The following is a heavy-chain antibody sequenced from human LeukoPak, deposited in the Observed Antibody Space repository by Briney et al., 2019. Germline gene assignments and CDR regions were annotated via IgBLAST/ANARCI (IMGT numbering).Heavy chain of an antibody. Sequence: ASVKASCKASGYTFNGYDMHWVRQAPGQLLERMGWINPNSGCTNYEQKLQGRVTMLTDTSMSTAYMELSRLRTDDTAVYYCARDQHTLTMVRGVITSTLGMDVWGQGTTVTVSS. D-gene: IGHD3-10*01. CDR2: INPNSGCT. CDR1: GYTFNGYD. J-gene: IGHJ6*02. V-gene: IGHV1-2*02. CDR3: ARDQHTLTMVRGVITSTLGMDV.